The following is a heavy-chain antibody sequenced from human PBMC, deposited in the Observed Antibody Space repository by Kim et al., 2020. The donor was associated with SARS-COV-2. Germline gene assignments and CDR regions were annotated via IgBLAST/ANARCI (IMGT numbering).Heavy chain of an antibody. V-gene: IGHV1-18*01. D-gene: IGHD2-2*01. Sequence: ASVKVSCKASGYTFTSYGISWVRQAPGQGLEWMGWISAYNGNTNYAQKLQGRVTMTTDTSTSTAYMELRSLRSDDTAVYYCARDRYCSSTSCNRAFDSGGQGTMITVSS. J-gene: IGHJ3*02. CDR1: GYTFTSYG. CDR3: ARDRYCSSTSCNRAFDS. CDR2: ISAYNGNT.